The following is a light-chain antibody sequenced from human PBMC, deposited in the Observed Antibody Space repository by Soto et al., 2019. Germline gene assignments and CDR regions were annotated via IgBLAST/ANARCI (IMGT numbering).Light chain of an antibody. J-gene: IGLJ1*01. V-gene: IGLV2-23*01. CDR3: CSYAGSSTFV. CDR1: SL. CDR2: EGS. Sequence: QSALTQPASVSGSPGQSITISCTGTSLVSWYQQHPGKAPKVLIYEGSKRPSGVSYRFSGSKSGNTASLTISGLQTEDEADYYCCSYAGSSTFVFGTGTKLTVL.